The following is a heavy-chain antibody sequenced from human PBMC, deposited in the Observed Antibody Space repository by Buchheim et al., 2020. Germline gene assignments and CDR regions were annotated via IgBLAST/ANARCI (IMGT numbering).Heavy chain of an antibody. V-gene: IGHV4-34*01. J-gene: IGHJ6*02. CDR2: FNHSGST. CDR3: ARDGKLLWFGELSALDYYGMDV. CDR1: GGSFSGYY. D-gene: IGHD3-10*01. Sequence: QVQLQQWGAGLLKPSETLSLTCAVYGGSFSGYYWSWIRQPPGKGLEWIGEFNHSGSTNYNPSLKSRVTISADTSKNQFSLKLSSVTAADTAVYYCARDGKLLWFGELSALDYYGMDVWGQGTT.